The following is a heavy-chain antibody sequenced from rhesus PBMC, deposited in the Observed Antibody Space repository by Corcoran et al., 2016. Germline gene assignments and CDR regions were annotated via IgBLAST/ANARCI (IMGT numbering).Heavy chain of an antibody. CDR1: GYPFTSYY. J-gene: IGHJ4*01. D-gene: IGHD6-25*01. CDR2: LSPYNCNK. Sequence: QVQLVQSGTEIKQPGASVKPSCQASGYPFTSYYMHWVRQAPGHGLEWIGLLSPYNCNKVYAKNFQGRVTIIMETSTTTGYLELSSLRSEDTAVYYCARGYNSGNFDFWGQGVLVTVSS. V-gene: IGHV1-180*01. CDR3: ARGYNSGNFDF.